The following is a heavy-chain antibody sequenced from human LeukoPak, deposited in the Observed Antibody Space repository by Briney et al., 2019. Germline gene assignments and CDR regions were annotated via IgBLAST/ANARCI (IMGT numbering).Heavy chain of an antibody. Sequence: ASVTVSRTASGYTFTSYGISWVRQAPGQGLEWMGWISAYNGNTNYAQKLQGRVTMTTDTSTSTAYMELRSLRSDDTAVYYCARGRFLEWCDYWGQGTLVTVSS. CDR3: ARGRFLEWCDY. D-gene: IGHD3-3*01. CDR2: ISAYNGNT. V-gene: IGHV1-18*01. J-gene: IGHJ4*02. CDR1: GYTFTSYG.